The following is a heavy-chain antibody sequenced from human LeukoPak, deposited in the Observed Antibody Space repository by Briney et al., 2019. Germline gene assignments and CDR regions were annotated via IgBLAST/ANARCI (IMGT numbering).Heavy chain of an antibody. Sequence: SETLSLTCIVSGGSISSYYWSWIRQPPGKGLEWIGYIFYSGSTNYNPSLKSRVTISVDTSKNQFSLKLSSVTAADTAVYYCAREMGYYDSSGFPLGNYYYMDVWGEGTTVTISS. D-gene: IGHD3-22*01. V-gene: IGHV4-59*01. CDR3: AREMGYYDSSGFPLGNYYYMDV. CDR1: GGSISSYY. CDR2: IFYSGST. J-gene: IGHJ6*03.